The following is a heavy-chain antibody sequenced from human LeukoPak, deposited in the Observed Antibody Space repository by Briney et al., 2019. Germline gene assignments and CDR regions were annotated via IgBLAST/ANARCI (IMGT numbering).Heavy chain of an antibody. D-gene: IGHD6-19*01. Sequence: ASVKVSCKASGYTFTGHYMHWVRQAPGQGLEWMGWINPNSGDTFYAQKFQGRVTMTRDTSISTAYMELSSLTSDDTAVYYRASGYKDSSGWGRVDYWGHGTLVTVSS. CDR2: INPNSGDT. CDR1: GYTFTGHY. J-gene: IGHJ4*01. V-gene: IGHV1-2*02. CDR3: ASGYKDSSGWGRVDY.